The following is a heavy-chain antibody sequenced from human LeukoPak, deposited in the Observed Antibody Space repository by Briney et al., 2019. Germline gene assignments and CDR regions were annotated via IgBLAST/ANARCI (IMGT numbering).Heavy chain of an antibody. CDR2: IYHSGST. CDR3: AREVGGSGGNPRALN. CDR1: GGSISSGGYS. J-gene: IGHJ4*02. D-gene: IGHD4-23*01. V-gene: IGHV4-30-2*01. Sequence: TPSQTLSLTCAVSGGSISSGGYSWSWIRQAPGKGLEWIGYIYHSGSTYYNPSLKSRVTISVDRSKNQFSLKLSSVTAADTAVYYCAREVGGSGGNPRALNWGQGTLVTVSS.